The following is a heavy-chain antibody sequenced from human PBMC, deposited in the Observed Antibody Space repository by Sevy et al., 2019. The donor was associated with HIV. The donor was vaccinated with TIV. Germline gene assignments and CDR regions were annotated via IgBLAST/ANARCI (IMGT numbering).Heavy chain of an antibody. CDR1: GYTFTSYG. J-gene: IGHJ6*03. D-gene: IGHD6-19*01. CDR2: ISAYNDNT. V-gene: IGHV1-18*04. CDR3: ARDRSSGSYYYYYYMDV. Sequence: ASVKVSCKASGYTFTSYGISWVRQAPGLGLEWMGWISAYNDNTNYAQKLQGRVTMTTDTSTSTAYMELRSLRSDDTAVYYCARDRSSGSYYYYYYMDVWGKGTTVTVSS.